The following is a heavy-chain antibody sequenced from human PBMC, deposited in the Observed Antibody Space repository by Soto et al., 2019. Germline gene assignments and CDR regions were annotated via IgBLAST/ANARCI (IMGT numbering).Heavy chain of an antibody. CDR2: MNPRSGFR. CDR3: ARGWGTGYCHGTSRNNWFGP. V-gene: IGHV1-8*02. Sequence: ASVKVSCKTSGYTFSDYDINWMRQATGQGPEWMGWMNPRSGFRGYAQKFEGRVTMTTDTSIDTAYMQLSSLRSDDTAVYYCARGWGTGYCHGTSRNNWFGPWGQGTLVTVSS. D-gene: IGHD2-15*01. CDR1: GYTFSDYD. J-gene: IGHJ5*02.